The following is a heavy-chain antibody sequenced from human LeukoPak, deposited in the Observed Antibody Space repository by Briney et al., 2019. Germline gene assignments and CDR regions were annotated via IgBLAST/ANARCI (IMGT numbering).Heavy chain of an antibody. J-gene: IGHJ4*02. D-gene: IGHD2-15*01. CDR1: GGSFSGYY. CDR3: ARYNYDCSGGSRYSGYFDY. Sequence: PSETLSLTCAVYGGSFSGYYWSWIRQPPGKGLEWIGEINHSGSTNYNPSLKSRVTISVDTSKNQFSLKLSSVTAADTAVYYCARYNYDCSGGSRYSGYFDYWGQGTLVTVSS. V-gene: IGHV4-34*01. CDR2: INHSGST.